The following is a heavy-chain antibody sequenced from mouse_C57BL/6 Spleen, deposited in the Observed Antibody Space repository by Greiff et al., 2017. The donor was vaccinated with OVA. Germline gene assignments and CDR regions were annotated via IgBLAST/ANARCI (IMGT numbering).Heavy chain of an antibody. V-gene: IGHV1-22*01. J-gene: IGHJ3*01. D-gene: IGHD2-3*01. Sequence: VQLQQSGPELVKPGASVKMSCKASGYTFTDYNMHWVKQSHGKSLEWIGYINPNNGGTSYNQKFKGKATLTVNKSSSTAYMELRSLTSEDSAVYYCAGGAYDGYYGFAYWGQGTLVTVSA. CDR1: GYTFTDYN. CDR3: AGGAYDGYYGFAY. CDR2: INPNNGGT.